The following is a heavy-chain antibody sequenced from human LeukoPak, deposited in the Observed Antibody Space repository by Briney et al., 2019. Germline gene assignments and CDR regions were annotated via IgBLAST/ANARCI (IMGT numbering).Heavy chain of an antibody. V-gene: IGHV1-8*01. Sequence: GASVKVSCKASGYTFTSYDINWVRQATGQGLEWVGWMNPNSGNTGYAQNFQGRVTMTRDTSISTAYMELTGLRSEDTAIYYCARGITSDYWGQGILITVSS. CDR3: ARGITSDY. CDR1: GYTFTSYD. CDR2: MNPNSGNT. J-gene: IGHJ4*02.